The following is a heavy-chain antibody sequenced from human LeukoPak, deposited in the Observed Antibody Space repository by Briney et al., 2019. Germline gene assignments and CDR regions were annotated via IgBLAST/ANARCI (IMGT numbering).Heavy chain of an antibody. Sequence: SETLSLTCTVSGGSISSYYWSWIRQPPGKGLEWIGYIYYSGSTNYNPSLKSRVTISVDTSKNQFSLKLSSVTAADTAVYYCARGGSYYEEGAAFDIWGQGTMVTVSS. CDR3: ARGGSYYEEGAAFDI. CDR1: GGSISSYY. J-gene: IGHJ3*02. V-gene: IGHV4-59*01. D-gene: IGHD1-26*01. CDR2: IYYSGST.